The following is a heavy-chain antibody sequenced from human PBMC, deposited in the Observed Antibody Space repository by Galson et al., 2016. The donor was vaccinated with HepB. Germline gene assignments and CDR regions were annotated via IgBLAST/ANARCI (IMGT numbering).Heavy chain of an antibody. CDR2: IDTNTGNP. V-gene: IGHV7-4-1*02. D-gene: IGHD3-10*01. CDR1: GFTFTNYA. Sequence: SVKVSCKASGFTFTNYAINWVRQAPGQGLEWMGWIDTNTGNPTYAQGVTGRFLFSLDTSVSTAYLQMSSLKTEDTALYFCGKDDSSGESYYYYGRDLWGQGTTIIVSS. J-gene: IGHJ6*02. CDR3: GKDDSSGESYYYYGRDL.